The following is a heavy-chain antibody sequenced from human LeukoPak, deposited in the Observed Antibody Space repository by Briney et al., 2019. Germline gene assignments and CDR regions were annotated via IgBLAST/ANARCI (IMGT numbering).Heavy chain of an antibody. CDR3: AKRSAWQRYSYGYDY. Sequence: ASVTVSCKASGYTFISYGVSWVRQAPGRGLEWMGWISAYNGNTNYAQNLQGRVTMTTDTSTSTAYMELRSLRSDDTAVYYCAKRSAWQRYSYGYDYWGQGTLVTVSS. V-gene: IGHV1-18*01. CDR2: ISAYNGNT. J-gene: IGHJ4*02. CDR1: GYTFISYG. D-gene: IGHD5-18*01.